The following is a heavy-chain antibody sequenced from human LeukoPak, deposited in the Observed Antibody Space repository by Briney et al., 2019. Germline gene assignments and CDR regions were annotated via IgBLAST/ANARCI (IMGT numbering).Heavy chain of an antibody. Sequence: GGSLRLSCAASGFTFSSYSMNWVRQAPGKGLEWVSSISSSSSYIYYADSVKGRFTISRDNAKNSLYLQMNSLRAEDTAVYYCARDCSYYYDSSGYCLFDYWGQGTLVTVSS. CDR1: GFTFSSYS. CDR3: ARDCSYYYDSSGYCLFDY. D-gene: IGHD3-22*01. CDR2: ISSSSSYI. V-gene: IGHV3-21*01. J-gene: IGHJ4*02.